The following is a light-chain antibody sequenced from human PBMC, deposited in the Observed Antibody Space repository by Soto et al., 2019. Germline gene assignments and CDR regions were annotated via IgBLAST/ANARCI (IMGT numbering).Light chain of an antibody. J-gene: IGKJ5*01. Sequence: EIVMTQSPATLSVSPGERATLSCRASQTVRSKLAWYQQKPGQAPRLLMLDASTRATGVPARFSGSGSGTEFTLIISSLESEDLGVYYCQQYNAWPPITFGQGTRLEIK. CDR1: QTVRSK. CDR3: QQYNAWPPIT. CDR2: DAS. V-gene: IGKV3-15*01.